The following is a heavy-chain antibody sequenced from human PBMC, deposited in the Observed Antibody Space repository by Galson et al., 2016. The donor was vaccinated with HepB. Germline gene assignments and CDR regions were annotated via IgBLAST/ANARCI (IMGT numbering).Heavy chain of an antibody. J-gene: IGHJ4*02. CDR2: ISGRGTTT. V-gene: IGHV3-23*01. Sequence: SLRLSCAASGFTFTSYAMSWVRQAPGKGLEWVSAISGRGTTTYYADSVKGRFTISRDNSNNTLYLQMDSLRAEDTAVYYCAKVFAGIAVAGSFDYWGQGTLVTVSS. D-gene: IGHD6-19*01. CDR3: AKVFAGIAVAGSFDY. CDR1: GFTFTSYA.